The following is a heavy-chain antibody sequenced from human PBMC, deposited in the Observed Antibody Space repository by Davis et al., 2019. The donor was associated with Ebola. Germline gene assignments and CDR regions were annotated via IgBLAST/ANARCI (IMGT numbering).Heavy chain of an antibody. CDR2: ISSSSSTI. CDR3: ARDRDYYDTAAYHPRGWFDL. J-gene: IGHJ5*02. Sequence: GGSLRLSCAASGFTFSSYSMNWVRQAPGKGLEWVSYISSSSSTIYYADSVKGRFTISRDNAKNSLYLQMNSLRDEDTAVYYCARDRDYYDTAAYHPRGWFDLWGQGTLVIVSS. V-gene: IGHV3-48*02. D-gene: IGHD3-22*01. CDR1: GFTFSSYS.